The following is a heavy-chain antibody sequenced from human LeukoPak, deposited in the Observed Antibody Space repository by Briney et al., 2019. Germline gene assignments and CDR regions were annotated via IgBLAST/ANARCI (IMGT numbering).Heavy chain of an antibody. CDR1: GFTFSSYG. CDR3: ANAEGDSSGYYHGWFDP. D-gene: IGHD3-22*01. J-gene: IGHJ5*02. V-gene: IGHV3-30*18. Sequence: GGSLRLSCAASGFTFSSYGMHWVRQAPGKGLEWVAVISYDGSNKHYADSVKGRFTISRDNSKNTLYLQMNNLRAEDTAVYYCANAEGDSSGYYHGWFDPWGQGTLVTVSS. CDR2: ISYDGSNK.